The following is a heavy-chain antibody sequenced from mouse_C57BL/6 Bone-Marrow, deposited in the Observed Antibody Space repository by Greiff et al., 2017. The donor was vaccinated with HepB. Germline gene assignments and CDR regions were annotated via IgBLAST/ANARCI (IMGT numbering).Heavy chain of an antibody. J-gene: IGHJ1*03. V-gene: IGHV1-69*01. CDR2: IDPSDSYT. CDR3: ASAYGSSYNWYFDV. CDR1: GYTFTSYW. Sequence: QVQLQQPGAELVMPGASVKLSCKASGYTFTSYWMHWVKQRPGQGLEWIGEIDPSDSYTNYNQKLKGKSTLTVDKSSSTAYMQLSSLTSEDSAVYYCASAYGSSYNWYFDVWGTGTTVTVSS. D-gene: IGHD1-1*01.